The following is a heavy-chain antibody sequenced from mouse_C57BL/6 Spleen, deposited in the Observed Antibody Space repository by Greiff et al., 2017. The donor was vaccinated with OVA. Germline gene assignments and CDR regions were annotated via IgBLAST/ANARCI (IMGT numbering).Heavy chain of an antibody. CDR3: TRNYDIGRYFDV. V-gene: IGHV6-6*01. CDR1: GFTFSDAW. J-gene: IGHJ1*03. D-gene: IGHD2-4*01. CDR2: IRNKANNHAT. Sequence: EVHLVESGGGLVQPGGSMKLSCAASGFTFSDAWMDWVRQSPEKGLEWVAEIRNKANNHATYYAESVKGRFTISRDDSKSSVYLQMNSLRAEDTGIYYCTRNYDIGRYFDVWGTGTTVTVSS.